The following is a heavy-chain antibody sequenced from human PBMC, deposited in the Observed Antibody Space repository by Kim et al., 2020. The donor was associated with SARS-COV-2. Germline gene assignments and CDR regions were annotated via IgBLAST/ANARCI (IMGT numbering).Heavy chain of an antibody. CDR1: GGSFSGYY. J-gene: IGHJ4*02. Sequence: SETLSLTCAVYGGSFSGYYWSWIRQPPGKGLEWIGEINHSGSTNYNPSLKSRVTISVDTSKNQFSLQLSSVTAADTAVYYCARGSSAAGTHDYWGQGTLVTVSS. V-gene: IGHV4-34*01. CDR2: INHSGST. CDR3: ARGSSAAGTHDY. D-gene: IGHD6-13*01.